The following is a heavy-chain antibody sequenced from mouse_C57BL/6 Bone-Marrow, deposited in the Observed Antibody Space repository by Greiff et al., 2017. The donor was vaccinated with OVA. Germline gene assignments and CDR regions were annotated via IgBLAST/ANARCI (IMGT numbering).Heavy chain of an antibody. CDR3: ARPDGYYYGY. V-gene: IGHV5-6*01. Sequence: EVQVVESGGDLVKPGWSLKLPCAASGFTFSSYGMSWVRQTPDKRLEWVATISSGGSYTYCPDSVKGRFTISRDNAKNTLYLQMSSLKSEDTAMYYCARPDGYYYGYWGQGTSVTVSS. J-gene: IGHJ4*01. D-gene: IGHD2-3*01. CDR1: GFTFSSYG. CDR2: ISSGGSYT.